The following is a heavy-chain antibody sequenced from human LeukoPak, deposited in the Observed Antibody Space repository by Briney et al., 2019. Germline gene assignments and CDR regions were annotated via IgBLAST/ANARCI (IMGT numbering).Heavy chain of an antibody. V-gene: IGHV3-11*04. D-gene: IGHD3-3*01. J-gene: IGHJ4*02. CDR1: GFTFSDYY. CDR2: ISSSGSTI. CDR3: ARGPPITISNGNYFDY. Sequence: GGSLRLSCAASGFTFSDYYMSWIRQAPGEGLEWVSYISSSGSTIYYADSVKGRFTISRDNAKNSLYLQMNSLRAEDTAVYYCARGPPITISNGNYFDYWGQGTLVTVSS.